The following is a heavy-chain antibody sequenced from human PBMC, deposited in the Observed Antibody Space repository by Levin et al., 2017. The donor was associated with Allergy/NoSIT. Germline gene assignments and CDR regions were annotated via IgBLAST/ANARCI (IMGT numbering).Heavy chain of an antibody. V-gene: IGHV3-21*01. CDR1: GFTFSSYS. D-gene: IGHD3-9*01. CDR3: ARAAPYYDILTGYLHYYMDV. Sequence: PGGSLRLSCAASGFTFSSYSMNWVRQAPGKGLEWVSSISSSSSYIYYADSVKGRFTISRDNAKNSLYLQMNSLRAEDTAVYYCARAAPYYDILTGYLHYYMDVWGKGTTVTVSS. J-gene: IGHJ6*03. CDR2: ISSSSSYI.